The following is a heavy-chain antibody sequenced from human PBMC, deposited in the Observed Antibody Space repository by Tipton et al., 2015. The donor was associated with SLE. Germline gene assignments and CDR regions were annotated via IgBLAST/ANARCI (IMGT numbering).Heavy chain of an antibody. CDR2: IYTSGST. J-gene: IGHJ3*02. Sequence: LRLSCTVSGGSISSGSYYWSWIRQPAGKGLEWIGYIYTSGSTNYNPSLKSRVTISVDTSKNQFSLKLSSVTAADTAVYYCARDIYSSSLIWGQGTMVTVSS. D-gene: IGHD6-13*01. CDR1: GGSISSGSYY. CDR3: ARDIYSSSLI. V-gene: IGHV4-61*09.